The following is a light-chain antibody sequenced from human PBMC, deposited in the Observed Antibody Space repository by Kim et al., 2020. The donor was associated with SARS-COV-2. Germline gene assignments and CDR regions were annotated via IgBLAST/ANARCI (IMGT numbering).Light chain of an antibody. V-gene: IGLV2-14*03. J-gene: IGLJ2*01. CDR2: DVA. Sequence: FDSVSWYQQHPSKAPKLLIYDVAKRPSGVSSRFSAFKSGDTASLIISGLQAEDEANYYCSSYTSSSKVIFGGGTQLTVL. CDR3: SSYTSSSKVI. CDR1: FDS.